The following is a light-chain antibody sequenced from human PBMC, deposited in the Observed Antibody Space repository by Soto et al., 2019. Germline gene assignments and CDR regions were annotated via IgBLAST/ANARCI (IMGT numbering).Light chain of an antibody. Sequence: DIQMTQSPSSLSASVGDRVTITCRATHGISTYLAWYQQKPGKVPKLLIYAASTLQSGDPSRFSGSGSGTDFTLTISSLQPEDVATYYCQRYISAPFTFGPGTNVDIQ. CDR2: AAS. J-gene: IGKJ3*01. CDR3: QRYISAPFT. V-gene: IGKV1-27*01. CDR1: HGISTY.